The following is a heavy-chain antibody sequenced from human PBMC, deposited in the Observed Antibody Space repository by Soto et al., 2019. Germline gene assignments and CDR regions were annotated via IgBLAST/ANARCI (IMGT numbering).Heavy chain of an antibody. V-gene: IGHV3-30*18. Sequence: GGSLRLSCAASGFTFSSYGMHWVRQAPGKGLEWVAVISYDGSNKYYADSVKGRFTISRDNSKNTLYLQMNSLRAEDTAVYYCAKGGLPGSGATVTTNDYFDYWGQGTLVTVSS. CDR3: AKGGLPGSGATVTTNDYFDY. D-gene: IGHD4-17*01. CDR2: ISYDGSNK. CDR1: GFTFSSYG. J-gene: IGHJ4*02.